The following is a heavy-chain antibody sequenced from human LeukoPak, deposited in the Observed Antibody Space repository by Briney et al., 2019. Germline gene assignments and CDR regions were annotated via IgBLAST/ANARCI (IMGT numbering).Heavy chain of an antibody. Sequence: PGGSLRLSCAASGFTFSSYGMHWVRQAPGKGLEWVAVISYDGSNKYYADSVKGRFTISRDNSKNTLYLQMNSLRAEDTAVYYCAKDPQSGSYVWYYFGYWGQGTLVTVSS. V-gene: IGHV3-30*18. CDR3: AKDPQSGSYVWYYFGY. D-gene: IGHD1-26*01. CDR2: ISYDGSNK. J-gene: IGHJ4*02. CDR1: GFTFSSYG.